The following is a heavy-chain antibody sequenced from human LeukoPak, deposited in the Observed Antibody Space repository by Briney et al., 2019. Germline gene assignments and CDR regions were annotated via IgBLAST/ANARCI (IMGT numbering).Heavy chain of an antibody. CDR2: IYYTGST. J-gene: IGHJ4*02. D-gene: IGHD3-10*01. CDR3: ASNLYGSGNYFAY. CDR1: GGSISSSSYY. Sequence: SETLSLTCTVSGGSISSSSYYWGWIRQPPGKGLEWIGNIYYTGSTYYNPSLKSRVTISVETSKNQFSLKLTSVTAADTAVYYCASNLYGSGNYFAYWGQGTLVTVSS. V-gene: IGHV4-39*01.